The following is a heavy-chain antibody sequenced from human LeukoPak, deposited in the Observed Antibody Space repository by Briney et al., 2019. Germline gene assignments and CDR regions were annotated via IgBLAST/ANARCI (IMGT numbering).Heavy chain of an antibody. D-gene: IGHD4-17*01. CDR2: IYYSGST. CDR1: GGSISSYY. J-gene: IGHJ6*02. Sequence: SETLSLTCTVSGGSISSYYWSWIWQPPGKGLEWIGYIYYSGSTNYNPSLKSRVTISVDTSKNQFSLKLSSVTAADTAVYYCARVVGTTEYYYGMDVWGQGTTVTVSS. V-gene: IGHV4-59*01. CDR3: ARVVGTTEYYYGMDV.